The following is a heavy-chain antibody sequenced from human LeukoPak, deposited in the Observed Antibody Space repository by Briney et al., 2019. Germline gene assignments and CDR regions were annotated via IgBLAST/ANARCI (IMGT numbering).Heavy chain of an antibody. CDR3: AKDSFCTGGGVCPKVYDY. CDR2: IRYDGSHK. CDR1: GFTFSGHG. D-gene: IGHD2-8*02. J-gene: IGHJ4*02. Sequence: GGSLRLSCTASGFTFSGHGMHWVRQAPGKGLEWVAFIRYDGSHKYYADSVKGRFTVSRDNSKNTLYLQMNSLRAEDAGVYCCAKDSFCTGGGVCPKVYDYWGQGTLVTVSS. V-gene: IGHV3-30*02.